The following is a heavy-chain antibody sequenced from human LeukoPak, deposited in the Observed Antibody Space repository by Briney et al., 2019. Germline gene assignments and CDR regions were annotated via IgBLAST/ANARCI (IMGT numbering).Heavy chain of an antibody. Sequence: GGSLRLSCAASGFTFSRYWMYWVRQAPGKGLEWVASIKLDGSEQYYVDSVKGRFTISRDNAKSSLYLQMNSLRAEDTAVYHCARAPARARLDYWGQGTLVTVSS. CDR2: IKLDGSEQ. J-gene: IGHJ4*02. D-gene: IGHD6-6*01. CDR3: ARAPARARLDY. V-gene: IGHV3-7*01. CDR1: GFTFSRYW.